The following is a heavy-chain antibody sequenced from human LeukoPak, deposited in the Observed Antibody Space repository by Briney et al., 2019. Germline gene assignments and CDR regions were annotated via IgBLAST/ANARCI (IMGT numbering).Heavy chain of an antibody. CDR3: ATHSGSHNYYYYGMDV. CDR2: IYYTGSA. V-gene: IGHV4-39*01. J-gene: IGHJ6*02. D-gene: IGHD1-26*01. Sequence: PSETLSLTCTVSGGSITSSIYNWGWIRQPPGKGLEWIGSIYYTGSAYYNPSLKSRVTISVDTSNNQFSLMLNSVTAADTAVYYCATHSGSHNYYYYGMDVWGQGTTVTVSS. CDR1: GGSITSSIYN.